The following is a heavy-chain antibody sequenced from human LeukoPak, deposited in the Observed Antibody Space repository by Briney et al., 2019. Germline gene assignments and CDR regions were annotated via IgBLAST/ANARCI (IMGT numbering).Heavy chain of an antibody. CDR1: GFTFINYG. V-gene: IGHV3-33*06. CDR3: AKVVQYTASTGTGLDY. CDR2: IWYDGSYK. D-gene: IGHD6-13*01. J-gene: IGHJ4*02. Sequence: PGGSLRLSCAASGFTFINYGMHWVRQAPGKGLDWVAVIWYDGSYKYYADSVKGRFTISSDNSKNTLYLQMNSLRAEDTAIYYCAKVVQYTASTGTGLDYWGQGTLVTVSS.